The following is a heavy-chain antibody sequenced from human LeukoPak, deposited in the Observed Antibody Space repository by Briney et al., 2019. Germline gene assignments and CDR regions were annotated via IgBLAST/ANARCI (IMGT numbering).Heavy chain of an antibody. CDR1: GFTFSDYY. Sequence: PGGCLRLSCAASGFTFSDYYMSWIRQAPGKGLEWVSYISSSGSTIYYADSVKGRFTISRDNAKNSLYLQMNSLRAEDTAVYYCARPMQWLVQPDYWGQGTLVTVSS. CDR3: ARPMQWLVQPDY. D-gene: IGHD6-19*01. CDR2: ISSSGSTI. J-gene: IGHJ4*02. V-gene: IGHV3-11*04.